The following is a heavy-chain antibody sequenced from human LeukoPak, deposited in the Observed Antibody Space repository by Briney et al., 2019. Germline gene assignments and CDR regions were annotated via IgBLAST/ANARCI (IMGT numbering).Heavy chain of an antibody. CDR2: ISNDGSNK. CDR1: GFTFSSYA. D-gene: IGHD3-10*01. V-gene: IGHV3-30*04. CDR3: ARDGWHYYGSGSYLLGGDY. Sequence: PGGSLRLSCAASGFTFSSYAMHWVRQAPGKGLEWVAVISNDGSNKYYADSVKGRFTISRDNSKNTLYLQMNSLRAEDTAVYYCARDGWHYYGSGSYLLGGDYWGQGTLVTVSS. J-gene: IGHJ4*02.